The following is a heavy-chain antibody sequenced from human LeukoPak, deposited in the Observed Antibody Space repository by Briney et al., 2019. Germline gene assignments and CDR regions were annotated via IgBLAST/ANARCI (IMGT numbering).Heavy chain of an antibody. V-gene: IGHV1-24*01. Sequence: ASVKVSCKVSGYTLTELSMHWVRQVPGNGLEWMGGFDPEDGETNYAQKFQGRVTMTEDTSTDTAYMELSSLRSEDTAVYYCATRDGGSYKYYYYYYGMDVWGQGTTVTVSS. CDR1: GYTLTELS. CDR2: FDPEDGET. J-gene: IGHJ6*02. D-gene: IGHD1-26*01. CDR3: ATRDGGSYKYYYYYYGMDV.